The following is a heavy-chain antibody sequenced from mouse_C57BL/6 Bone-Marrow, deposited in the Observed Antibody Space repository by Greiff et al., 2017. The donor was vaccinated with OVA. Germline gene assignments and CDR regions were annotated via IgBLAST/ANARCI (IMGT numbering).Heavy chain of an antibody. CDR2: IHPSDSDT. J-gene: IGHJ3*01. CDR3: AIGIYYGNYVAY. Sequence: QVQLQQPGAELVKPGASVKVSCKASGYTFTSYWMHWVKQRPGQGLEWLGRIHPSDSDTNYNQKFTGKAPLTVAKSSSTAYMQLSSLTSEDSAVYYCAIGIYYGNYVAYWGQGTLVTVSA. D-gene: IGHD2-1*01. CDR1: GYTFTSYW. V-gene: IGHV1-74*01.